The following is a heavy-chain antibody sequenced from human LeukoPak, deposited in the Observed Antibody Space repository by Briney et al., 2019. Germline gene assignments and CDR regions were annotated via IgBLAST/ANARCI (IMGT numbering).Heavy chain of an antibody. CDR1: GFTFDDYA. CDR3: AVSNWMDP. CDR2: ISFDGSDA. J-gene: IGHJ5*02. V-gene: IGHV3-74*01. Sequence: GGSLRLSCAASGFTFDDYAMHWVRQAPGKGLEWVSCISFDGSDATYADSVKGRFTISRDNAKNTLHLQMDSLTVEDTAVYYCAVSNWMDPWGQGTLVTVSS.